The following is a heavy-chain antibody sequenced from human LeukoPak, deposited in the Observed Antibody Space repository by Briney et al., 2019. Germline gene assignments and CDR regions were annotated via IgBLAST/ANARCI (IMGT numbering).Heavy chain of an antibody. D-gene: IGHD4-17*01. Sequence: SETLSLTCTVSGGSISSHYWSWIRQPPGRGLEWIGYIYSSGTTNRNPSLKSRVTISVDTSKNQFSLKLNSVTAADTAVYYCARASFGDYSAEYFHHWGQGTLVTVSS. CDR1: GGSISSHY. CDR3: ARASFGDYSAEYFHH. CDR2: IYSSGTT. J-gene: IGHJ1*01. V-gene: IGHV4-59*11.